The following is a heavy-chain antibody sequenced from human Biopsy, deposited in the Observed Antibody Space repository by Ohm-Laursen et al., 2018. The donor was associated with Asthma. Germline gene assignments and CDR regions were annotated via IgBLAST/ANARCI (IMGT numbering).Heavy chain of an antibody. J-gene: IGHJ4*02. CDR1: GFTFSSYA. V-gene: IGHV3-30-3*01. CDR3: ARDMNGDGWYFDY. CDR2: ISYDGSNK. Sequence: SLRLSCAASGFTFSSYAMHWVRQAPGKGLEWVAVISYDGSNKYYADSVKGRFTISRDNSKNTLYLQRNSLRGDAAAVYYWARDMNGDGWYFDYWGQGTLVTVSS. D-gene: IGHD6-19*01.